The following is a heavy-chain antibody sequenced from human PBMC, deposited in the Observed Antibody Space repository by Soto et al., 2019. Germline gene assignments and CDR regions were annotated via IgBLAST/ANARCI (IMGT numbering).Heavy chain of an antibody. CDR3: AKARRRYSGYDPPYYYYGMDV. CDR2: ISYDGSNK. V-gene: IGHV3-30*18. CDR1: GFTFSSYG. D-gene: IGHD5-12*01. J-gene: IGHJ6*02. Sequence: LRLSCAASGFTFSSYGMHWVRQAPGKGLEWVAVISYDGSNKYYADSVKGRFTISRDNSKNTLYLQMNSLRAEDTAVYYCAKARRRYSGYDPPYYYYGMDVWGQGTTVTVSS.